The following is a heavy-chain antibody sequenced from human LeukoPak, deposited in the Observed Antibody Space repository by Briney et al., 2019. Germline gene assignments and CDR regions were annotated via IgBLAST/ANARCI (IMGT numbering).Heavy chain of an antibody. J-gene: IGHJ6*02. CDR2: MNPNSGNT. V-gene: IGHV1-8*01. Sequence: ASVKVSCKASGYTFTSYDINWVRQATGQGLEWMGWMNPNSGNTGYAQKFQGRVTMTRNTSISTAYMELSSLRSEDTAVYYCAILGEQWPRPCYYYGMDVWGQGTTVTVSS. CDR3: AILGEQWPRPCYYYGMDV. CDR1: GYTFTSYD. D-gene: IGHD6-19*01.